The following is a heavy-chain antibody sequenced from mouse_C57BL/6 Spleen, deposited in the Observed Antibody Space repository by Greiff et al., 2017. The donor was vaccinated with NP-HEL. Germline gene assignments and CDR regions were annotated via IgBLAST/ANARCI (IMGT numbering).Heavy chain of an antibody. J-gene: IGHJ2*01. CDR3: ARLGGSLYYFDY. V-gene: IGHV1-52*01. D-gene: IGHD4-1*01. CDR1: GYTFTSYW. Sequence: VQLQQPGAELVRPGSSVKLSCKASGYTFTSYWMHWVKQRPIQGLEWIGNIDPSDSETHYNQKFKDKATLTVDKSSSTAYMQLSSLTSEDSAVYYCARLGGSLYYFDYWGQGTTLTVSS. CDR2: IDPSDSET.